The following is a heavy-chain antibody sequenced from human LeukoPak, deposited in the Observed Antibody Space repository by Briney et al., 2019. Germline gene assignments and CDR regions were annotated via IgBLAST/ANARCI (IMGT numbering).Heavy chain of an antibody. V-gene: IGHV4-34*01. Sequence: SETLSLTCAVYGGSFSGYYWSWIRQPPGKGLEWIGEINHSGSTNYKPSLKSRVTISVDTSKNQFSLKVSSVTAADTAVYFCARGYGDNSGAFDIWGQGTLVTVSS. D-gene: IGHD4-23*01. CDR3: ARGYGDNSGAFDI. J-gene: IGHJ3*02. CDR1: GGSFSGYY. CDR2: INHSGST.